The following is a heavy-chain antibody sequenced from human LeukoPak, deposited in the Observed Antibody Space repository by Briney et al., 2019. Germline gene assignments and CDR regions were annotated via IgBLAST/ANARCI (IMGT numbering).Heavy chain of an antibody. CDR2: IHSSGST. Sequence: PSETLSLTCTVSGDSISGHYWNWIRQPPGKGPEWIGHIHSSGSTDYSPSLRSRVTLSVDTSKNQLSLKLTSVTAADTAVYYCARPTATPAGSYYYHYLHVWGKGTTVTVSS. D-gene: IGHD6-19*01. CDR3: ARPTATPAGSYYYHYLHV. CDR1: GDSISGHY. V-gene: IGHV4-4*09. J-gene: IGHJ6*03.